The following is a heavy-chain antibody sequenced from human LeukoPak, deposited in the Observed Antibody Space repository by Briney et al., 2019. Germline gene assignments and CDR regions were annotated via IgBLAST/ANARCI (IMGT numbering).Heavy chain of an antibody. V-gene: IGHV4-39*07. CDR2: IYYSGST. D-gene: IGHD2-2*01. CDR1: GGSISSSRYY. Sequence: SETLSLTCTVSGGSISSSRYYWGWIRQPPGKGLEWIGSIYYSGSTYYNPSLKSRVTISVDTSKNQFSLKLSSVTAADTAVYYCARQSSHIVVVPAAYNWFDPWGQGTLVTVSS. J-gene: IGHJ5*02. CDR3: ARQSSHIVVVPAAYNWFDP.